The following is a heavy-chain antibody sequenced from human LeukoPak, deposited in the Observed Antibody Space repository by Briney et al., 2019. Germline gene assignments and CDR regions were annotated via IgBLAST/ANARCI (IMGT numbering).Heavy chain of an antibody. CDR1: GYTFTSYG. D-gene: IGHD3-22*01. Sequence: ASVKVSCKASGYTFTSYGISWVRQAPGQGLEWMGWISAYNGNTNYAQKLQGRVTMTTDTSTSTAYMELRSLRSDDTAVYYCARDKKVVITTWCCAFDIWGQGTMVTVPS. V-gene: IGHV1-18*01. J-gene: IGHJ3*02. CDR3: ARDKKVVITTWCCAFDI. CDR2: ISAYNGNT.